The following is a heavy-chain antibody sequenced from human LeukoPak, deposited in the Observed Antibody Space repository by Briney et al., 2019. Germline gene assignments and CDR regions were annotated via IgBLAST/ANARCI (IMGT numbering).Heavy chain of an antibody. J-gene: IGHJ1*01. CDR2: IYTSGST. CDR1: GGSISSYY. D-gene: IGHD3-10*01. CDR3: ARRPLTMVRGAWFQH. Sequence: PSETLSLTCTVSGGSISSYYWSWIRQPAGKGLEWIGRIYTSGSTNYNPSLKSRVTMSVDTSKNQFSLKLSSVTAADTAVYYCARRPLTMVRGAWFQHWGQGTLVTVSS. V-gene: IGHV4-4*07.